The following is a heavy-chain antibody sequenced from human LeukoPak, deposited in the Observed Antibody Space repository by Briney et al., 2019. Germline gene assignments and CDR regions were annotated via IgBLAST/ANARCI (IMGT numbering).Heavy chain of an antibody. CDR1: GFTFSSYA. CDR2: ISDTGGRT. J-gene: IGHJ4*02. Sequence: GGSLRLSCAASGFTFSSYAVSWVRQAPGRGLECVSTISDTGGRTYYADSVKGRFTISRDNSKNSLYLQMNSLRDEDTAVYYCARSFGYYYDSSGQFDYWGQGTLVTVSS. CDR3: ARSFGYYYDSSGQFDY. V-gene: IGHV3-23*01. D-gene: IGHD3-22*01.